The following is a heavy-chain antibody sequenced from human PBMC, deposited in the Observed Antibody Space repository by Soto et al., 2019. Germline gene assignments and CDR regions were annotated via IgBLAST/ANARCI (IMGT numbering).Heavy chain of an antibody. J-gene: IGHJ4*02. D-gene: IGHD3-22*01. CDR3: ARATYYYDSSGYSDRVLDY. CDR1: GGSISSGGYY. V-gene: IGHV4-31*03. CDR2: IYYSGNT. Sequence: QVQLQESGPGLVKPSQTLSLTCTVSGGSISSGGYYWSWIRQHPGKGLEWIGYIYYSGNTYYNPSLKSRVTISEDTSKTHFSLKLSPVPAADTAVYYCARATYYYDSSGYSDRVLDYWGQGTLVTVSS.